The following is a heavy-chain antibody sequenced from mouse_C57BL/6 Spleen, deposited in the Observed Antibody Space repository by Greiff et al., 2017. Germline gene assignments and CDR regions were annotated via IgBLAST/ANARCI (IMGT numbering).Heavy chain of an antibody. V-gene: IGHV1-42*01. D-gene: IGHD2-1*01. J-gene: IGHJ3*01. CDR2: INPSTGGT. CDR1: GYSFTGYY. CDR3: ARSQAPYGNYLN. Sequence: EVKVVESGPELVKPGASVKISCKASGYSFTGYYMNWVKQSPEKSLEWIGEINPSTGGTTYNQKFKAKATLTVDKSSSTAYMQLKSLTSEDSAVYYCARSQAPYGNYLNWGQGTLVTVSA.